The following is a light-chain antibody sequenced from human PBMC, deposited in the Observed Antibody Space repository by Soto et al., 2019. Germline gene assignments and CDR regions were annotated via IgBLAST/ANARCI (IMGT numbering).Light chain of an antibody. J-gene: IGLJ1*01. Sequence: QSALTQPPSVSGAPGQRVTSACTGSRSNIGAGYDVHWYQQLPGTAPKLLIHGDSNRPSGVPDRFSGSKSGTSASLAITGLQAEDEADYYCQSYDSSLSVLYVFGTGTKVTVL. CDR3: QSYDSSLSVLYV. V-gene: IGLV1-40*01. CDR1: RSNIGAGYD. CDR2: GDS.